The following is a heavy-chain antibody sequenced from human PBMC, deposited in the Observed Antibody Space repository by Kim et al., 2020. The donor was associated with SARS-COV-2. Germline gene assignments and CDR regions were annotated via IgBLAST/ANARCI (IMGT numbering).Heavy chain of an antibody. J-gene: IGHJ6*02. CDR3: AKFLGSTAGATGYYGMDV. V-gene: IGHV3-23*01. CDR1: GFTFSSYA. CDR2: ISGSGGRT. D-gene: IGHD1-26*01. Sequence: GGSLRLSCAASGFTFSSYAMSWVRQAPGKGLEWVSAISGSGGRTYYADSVKGRFTISRDNSKNTLYLQMNSLRAEDTAVYYCAKFLGSTAGATGYYGMDVWGQGTTVTVSS.